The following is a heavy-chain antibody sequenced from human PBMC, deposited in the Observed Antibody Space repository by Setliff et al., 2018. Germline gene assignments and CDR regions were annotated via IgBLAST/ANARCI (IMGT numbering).Heavy chain of an antibody. CDR1: GGSISSSSYY. CDR2: IYYSGST. CDR3: ARVALVVVIRNAFDI. D-gene: IGHD2-21*01. V-gene: IGHV4-31*03. Sequence: SETLCLTCTVSGGSISSSSYYWGWIRQHPGKGLEWIGYIYYSGSTYYNPSLKSRVTISVDTSKNQFSLKLSSVTAADTAVYYCARVALVVVIRNAFDIWGQGTMVT. J-gene: IGHJ3*02.